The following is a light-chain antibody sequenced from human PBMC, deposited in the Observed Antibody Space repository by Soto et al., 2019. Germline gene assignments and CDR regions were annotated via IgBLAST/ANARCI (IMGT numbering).Light chain of an antibody. J-gene: IGLJ3*02. Sequence: QSVLTQPPSASGTPGQRVTISCSGSSSNIGSNIVNWYQQLPGTAPKLLIYSNNQRPSGVPDRFSGSKSGTSASLAISGLQSEDEADYYCAVWDDRLNGPVFGGGTKLTVL. CDR1: SSNIGSNI. V-gene: IGLV1-44*01. CDR2: SNN. CDR3: AVWDDRLNGPV.